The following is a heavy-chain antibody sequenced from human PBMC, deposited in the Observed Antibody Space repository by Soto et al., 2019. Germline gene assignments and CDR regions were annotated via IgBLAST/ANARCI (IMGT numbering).Heavy chain of an antibody. D-gene: IGHD4-4*01. CDR2: ISLSGGT. V-gene: IGHV4-31*03. J-gene: IGHJ2*01. CDR1: GGPMSSGGHY. Sequence: SETLSLTCTVSGGPMSSGGHYWIWIRQHPRKGLEWIGYISLSGGTYYNPSLKSRVTISGDPSKNHFSLNLTSLTAADTAVYYCARSSQSWYFDLWGRGTRVTVSS. CDR3: ARSSQSWYFDL.